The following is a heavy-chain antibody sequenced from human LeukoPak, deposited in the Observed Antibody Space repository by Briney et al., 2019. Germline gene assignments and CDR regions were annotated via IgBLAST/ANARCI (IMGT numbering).Heavy chain of an antibody. CDR3: ARGGALDY. J-gene: IGHJ4*02. Sequence: ASVKVSCKTSGYTFTDYYMHWVRQAPGQGLEWMGRVNPNSGGTTYAQNFQGRVTLTRDTSISTTYMELSRLRSDDTAVYYCARGGALDYWGQGTLVTVSS. CDR1: GYTFTDYY. D-gene: IGHD3-16*01. V-gene: IGHV1-2*06. CDR2: VNPNSGGT.